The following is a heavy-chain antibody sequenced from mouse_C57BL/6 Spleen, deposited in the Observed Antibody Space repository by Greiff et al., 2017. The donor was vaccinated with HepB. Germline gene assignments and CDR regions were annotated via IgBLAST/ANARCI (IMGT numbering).Heavy chain of an antibody. J-gene: IGHJ4*01. D-gene: IGHD1-1*01. CDR2: ISDGGSYT. CDR3: ARDEATVDY. Sequence: EVKLVESGGGLVKPGGSLKLSCAASGFTFSSYAMSWVRQTPEKRLEWVATISDGGSYTYYPDNVKGRFTISRDNAKNNLYLQMSHLKSEDTAMYYCARDEATVDYWGQGTSVTVSS. CDR1: GFTFSSYA. V-gene: IGHV5-4*01.